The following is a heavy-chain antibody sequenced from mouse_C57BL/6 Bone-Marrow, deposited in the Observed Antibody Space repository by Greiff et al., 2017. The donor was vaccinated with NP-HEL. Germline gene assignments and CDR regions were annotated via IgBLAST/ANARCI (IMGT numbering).Heavy chain of an antibody. V-gene: IGHV1-50*01. CDR2: IDPSDSYT. J-gene: IGHJ4*01. D-gene: IGHD2-2*01. CDR3: ARGGYASYAMDY. Sequence: QVQLQQPGAELVKPGASVKLSCKASGYTFTSYWMQWVKQRPGQGPEWIGEIDPSDSYTNYNQKFKGKATLTVDTSSSTAYMQLSSLTSEDSAVYYCARGGYASYAMDYWGQGTSVTVSS. CDR1: GYTFTSYW.